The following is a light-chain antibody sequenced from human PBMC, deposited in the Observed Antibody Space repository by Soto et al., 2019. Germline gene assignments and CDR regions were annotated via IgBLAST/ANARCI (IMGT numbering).Light chain of an antibody. V-gene: IGLV1-47*01. CDR3: ASWDDSLSGRV. Sequence: QSGLTQPPSASGTPGQRVIISCSGKTPNIGSNYVYWYRHLPGTAPQLLIYRNNQRPSGVPDQFSGSKSRTSASLAISGLRSEDEADYYCASWDDSLSGRVFGGGTKLTVL. CDR2: RNN. CDR1: TPNIGSNY. J-gene: IGLJ3*02.